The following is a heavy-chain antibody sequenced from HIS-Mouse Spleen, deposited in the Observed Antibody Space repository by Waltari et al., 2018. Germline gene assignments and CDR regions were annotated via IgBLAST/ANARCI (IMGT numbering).Heavy chain of an antibody. Sequence: QLQLQESGPGLVKPSETLSLTCTGSGGSISSSSYYWGWIRPPPGKGLEWIGSIYYSGSTYYNPSLKSRVTISVDTSKNQFSLKLSSVTAADTAVYYCARHEGQQLVTSLFDYWGQGTLVTVSS. D-gene: IGHD6-13*01. CDR3: ARHEGQQLVTSLFDY. CDR1: GGSISSSSYY. J-gene: IGHJ4*02. CDR2: IYYSGST. V-gene: IGHV4-39*01.